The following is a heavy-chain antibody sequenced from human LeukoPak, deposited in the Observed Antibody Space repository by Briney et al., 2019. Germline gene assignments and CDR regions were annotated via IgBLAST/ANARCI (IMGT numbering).Heavy chain of an antibody. CDR2: ISSSGSTI. D-gene: IGHD1-26*01. Sequence: GGSLRLSCAASGFTFSDYYITWIRQTPGKGLEWVSYISSSGSTIYYADSVKGRFTISRDNAKNSLYLQMNSLRAEDTAVYYCARDRGVVGATGEWFDPWGQGTLVTVSS. CDR1: GFTFSDYY. J-gene: IGHJ5*02. CDR3: ARDRGVVGATGEWFDP. V-gene: IGHV3-11*01.